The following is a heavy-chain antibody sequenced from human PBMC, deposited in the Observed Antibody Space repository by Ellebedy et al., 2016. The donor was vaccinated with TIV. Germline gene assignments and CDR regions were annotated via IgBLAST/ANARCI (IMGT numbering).Heavy chain of an antibody. Sequence: AASVKVSCKASGYTFTTYGISWLRQAPGQGLEWMGWISAYNGNTNYAQKPQGRVTMTTDTSTSTAYMELRRLRYDDTAVYYCARDARSLNPSYGMDVWGQGTTVTVSS. J-gene: IGHJ6*02. CDR2: ISAYNGNT. CDR1: GYTFTTYG. V-gene: IGHV1-18*04. CDR3: ARDARSLNPSYGMDV.